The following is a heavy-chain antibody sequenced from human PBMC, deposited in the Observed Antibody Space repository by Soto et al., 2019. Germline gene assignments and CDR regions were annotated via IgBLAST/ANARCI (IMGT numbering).Heavy chain of an antibody. Sequence: SETLSLTCTVSGGSISSYYWSWIRQPPGKGLEWIGYIYYSGSTNYNPSLKSRVTISVDTSKNQFSLKLSSVTAADTAVYYCARVPAAINRYYYYYMDVWGKGTTVTVSS. V-gene: IGHV4-59*01. CDR1: GGSISSYY. J-gene: IGHJ6*03. CDR2: IYYSGST. CDR3: ARVPAAINRYYYYYMDV. D-gene: IGHD2-2*02.